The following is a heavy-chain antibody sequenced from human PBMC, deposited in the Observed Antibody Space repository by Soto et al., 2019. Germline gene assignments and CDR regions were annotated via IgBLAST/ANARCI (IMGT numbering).Heavy chain of an antibody. V-gene: IGHV1-18*04. CDR2: VSAYNDNT. D-gene: IGHD1-1*01. Sequence: ASGKVSCKASGYTFTSYGFNWVRQAPGQGLEWMGWVSAYNDNTNYAQKLRGRVTMTIDTSTSTGYMELRSLRSDDTAVYYCARGQLQSDFDYWGQGTLVTVSS. CDR1: GYTFTSYG. J-gene: IGHJ4*02. CDR3: ARGQLQSDFDY.